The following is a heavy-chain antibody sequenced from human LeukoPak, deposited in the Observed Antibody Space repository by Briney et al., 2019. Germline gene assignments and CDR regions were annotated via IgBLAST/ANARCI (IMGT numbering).Heavy chain of an antibody. CDR2: ISSNGGST. Sequence: GGSLRLSCSASGFTFSSYAVHWVRQAPGKGLEYVSAISSNGGSTYYADSVKGRFTISRDNSKNTLYLQMSSLRAEDTAVYYCVKPYTTVTTRWNWFDPWGQGTLVTVSS. D-gene: IGHD4-17*01. CDR1: GFTFSSYA. J-gene: IGHJ5*02. CDR3: VKPYTTVTTRWNWFDP. V-gene: IGHV3-64D*06.